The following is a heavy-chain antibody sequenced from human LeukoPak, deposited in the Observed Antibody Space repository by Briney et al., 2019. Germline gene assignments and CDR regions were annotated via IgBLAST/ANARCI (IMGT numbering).Heavy chain of an antibody. V-gene: IGHV1-69*06. J-gene: IGHJ3*02. CDR2: IIPIFGTA. CDR1: GYTFTSYG. CDR3: ASPSFTVYCSGGSCYSQTTTGAFDI. D-gene: IGHD2-15*01. Sequence: GASVKVPCKASGYTFTSYGTSWVRQAPGQGLEWMGGIIPIFGTANYAQKFQGRVTITADKSTSTAYMELSSLRSEDTAVYYCASPSFTVYCSGGSCYSQTTTGAFDIWGQGTMVTVSP.